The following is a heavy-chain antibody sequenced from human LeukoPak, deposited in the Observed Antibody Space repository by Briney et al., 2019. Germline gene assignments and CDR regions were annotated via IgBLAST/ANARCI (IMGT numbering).Heavy chain of an antibody. CDR2: ISAYNGNT. D-gene: IGHD6-13*01. J-gene: IGHJ4*02. Sequence: ASVKVSCKASGYTFTSYGISWVRQAPGQGLEWMGWISAYNGNTNNAQKRQGRVTMTTDTSTSTAYMELRSLRSDDTAVYYCAREADYIAAAGETAYFDYWGQGTLVTVSS. CDR3: AREADYIAAAGETAYFDY. V-gene: IGHV1-18*01. CDR1: GYTFTSYG.